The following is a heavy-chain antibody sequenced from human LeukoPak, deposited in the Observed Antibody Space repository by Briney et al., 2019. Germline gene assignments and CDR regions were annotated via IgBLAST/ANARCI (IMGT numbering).Heavy chain of an antibody. CDR2: IRSKANSYAT. J-gene: IGHJ6*02. V-gene: IGHV3-73*01. D-gene: IGHD3-3*01. CDR3: TKRTYDFYGMDV. CDR1: GFTFSGSA. Sequence: GGSLRLSCAASGFTFSGSAMHWVRQASGKGLEWVGRIRSKANSYATAYAASVKGRFTISRDDSKNTAYLQMNSLKTEDTAMYYCTKRTYDFYGMDVWGQGTTVTVSS.